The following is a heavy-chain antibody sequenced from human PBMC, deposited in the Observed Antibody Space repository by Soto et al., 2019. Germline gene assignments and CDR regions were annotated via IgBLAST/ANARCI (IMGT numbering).Heavy chain of an antibody. CDR2: TSASNGHT. CDR1: GSTFNNYG. V-gene: IGHV1-18*01. Sequence: QVQLVQSGVEVWKPGASVKVSCRASGSTFNNYGINWVRQAPGQGLEWMGWTSASNGHTNYAQKFQGRVTMTTDTSASTAYMELRSLRSDDTAVYYCARDGAANYDILTGYFSVGMDVWGQGTSVTVSS. J-gene: IGHJ6*02. CDR3: ARDGAANYDILTGYFSVGMDV. D-gene: IGHD3-9*01.